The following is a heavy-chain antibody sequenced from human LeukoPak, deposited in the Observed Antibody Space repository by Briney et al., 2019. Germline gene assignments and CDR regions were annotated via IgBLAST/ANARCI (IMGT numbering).Heavy chain of an antibody. CDR1: GGSISSSY. Sequence: KASETLSLTCTVSGGSISSSYWTWIRQPPGKGLEWIGYIYYSGSTNYNPSLKSRVTTSVDTSKNQFSLKLSSVTAADTAVYYCARGGNYYGSGSYDYWGQGTLVTVSS. V-gene: IGHV4-59*01. D-gene: IGHD3-10*01. CDR2: IYYSGST. CDR3: ARGGNYYGSGSYDY. J-gene: IGHJ4*02.